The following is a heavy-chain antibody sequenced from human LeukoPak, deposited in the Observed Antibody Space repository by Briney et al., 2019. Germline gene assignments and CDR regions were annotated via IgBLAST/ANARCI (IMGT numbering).Heavy chain of an antibody. Sequence: SETLSLTCTVSGVSISTYYWSWIRQSPGKGLEMIGYIYSSGSTNYNPSLKSRVTISIDTSKNQFSLRLSSVTAADTAVYYCARVWQHLLIDNWGQGTLVTVPS. V-gene: IGHV4-59*01. CDR1: GVSISTYY. D-gene: IGHD6-13*01. J-gene: IGHJ4*02. CDR2: IYSSGST. CDR3: ARVWQHLLIDN.